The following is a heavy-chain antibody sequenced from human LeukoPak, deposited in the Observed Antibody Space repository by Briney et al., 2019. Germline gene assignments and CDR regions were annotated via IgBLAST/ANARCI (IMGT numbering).Heavy chain of an antibody. V-gene: IGHV4-59*01. CDR2: IYYSGST. CDR1: GGSISNYY. J-gene: IGHJ3*01. Sequence: SETLSLTCTVSGGSISNYYWSCIRQPPGRGLEWIGFIYYSGSTNFNPSLESRVTISVDTSKNQFSLKLTSVTAADTAVYYCARTGRLRNTANPFDVWGQGTMVTVSS. D-gene: IGHD5-18*01. CDR3: ARTGRLRNTANPFDV.